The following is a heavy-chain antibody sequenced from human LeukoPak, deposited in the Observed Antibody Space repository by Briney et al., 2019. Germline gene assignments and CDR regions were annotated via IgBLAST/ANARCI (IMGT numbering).Heavy chain of an antibody. D-gene: IGHD2-2*02. Sequence: ASVKVSCTASGYTFTSYGISWVRQAPGQGLEWMGWISAYNGNTNYAQKLQGRVTMTTDTSTSTAYMELRSLRSDDTAVYYCARELVPAAIYAFDIWGQGTMVTVSS. CDR2: ISAYNGNT. CDR1: GYTFTSYG. J-gene: IGHJ3*02. CDR3: ARELVPAAIYAFDI. V-gene: IGHV1-18*01.